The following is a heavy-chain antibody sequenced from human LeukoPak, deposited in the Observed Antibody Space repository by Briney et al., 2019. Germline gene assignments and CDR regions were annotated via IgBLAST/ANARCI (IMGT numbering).Heavy chain of an antibody. CDR3: ARHQALSDYGGNTLGTAYYGMDV. V-gene: IGHV5-51*01. CDR1: GYSFTSYW. Sequence: GESLKISCKGSGYSFTSYWIGWVRQMPGKGLEWMGIIYPGDSDTGYSPSFQGQVTISADKSISTAYLQWSSLKASDTAMYYCARHQALSDYGGNTLGTAYYGMDVWGQGTTVTVSS. J-gene: IGHJ6*02. CDR2: IYPGDSDT. D-gene: IGHD4-23*01.